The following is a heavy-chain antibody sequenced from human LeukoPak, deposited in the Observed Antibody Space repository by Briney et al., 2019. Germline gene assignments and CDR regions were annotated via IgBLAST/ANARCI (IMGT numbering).Heavy chain of an antibody. V-gene: IGHV3-30*02. CDR3: AKDRVAAAGSFRSMDV. D-gene: IGHD6-13*01. CDR1: GFTFRSYG. Sequence: PGGSLRLSCAESGFTFRSYGIHWVRQAPGKGLEWVAFIRFDGSNEYYADSVKGRFTISRDNSKNTLFVQMNSLRAEDTAVYYCAKDRVAAAGSFRSMDVWGKGTTVTVSS. J-gene: IGHJ6*03. CDR2: IRFDGSNE.